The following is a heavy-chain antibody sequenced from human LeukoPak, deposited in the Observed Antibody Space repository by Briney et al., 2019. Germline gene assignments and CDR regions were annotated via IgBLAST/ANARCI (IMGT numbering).Heavy chain of an antibody. CDR3: TGGWYYYGSGSHPFDP. CDR2: IIPIFGTA. Sequence: SGKVSCKASGGTFISYVISWVRQAPGQGLEWMGGIIPIFGTANYAQKFQGRVTITADESTSTAYMELSSLRSEDTAVYYCTGGWYYYGSGSHPFDPWGQGTLVTVSS. V-gene: IGHV1-69*13. CDR1: GGTFISYV. J-gene: IGHJ5*02. D-gene: IGHD3-10*01.